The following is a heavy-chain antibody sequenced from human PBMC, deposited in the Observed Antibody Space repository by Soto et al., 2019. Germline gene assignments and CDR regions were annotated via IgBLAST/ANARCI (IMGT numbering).Heavy chain of an antibody. D-gene: IGHD3-10*01. V-gene: IGHV1-3*01. Sequence: QVQLVQSGAEVKKPGASVKVSCKASGYTFTSYAMHWVRQAPGQRLEWMGWTNAGNGNTKYSQKFQGRVTITRDTSASAAYMEVSSLRSEDTAVYYCARTPTSGWYFDLWGRGTLVTVSS. CDR2: TNAGNGNT. CDR1: GYTFTSYA. J-gene: IGHJ2*01. CDR3: ARTPTSGWYFDL.